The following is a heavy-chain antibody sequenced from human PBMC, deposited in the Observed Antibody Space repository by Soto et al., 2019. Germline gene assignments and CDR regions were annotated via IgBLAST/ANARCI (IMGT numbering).Heavy chain of an antibody. J-gene: IGHJ4*02. Sequence: SVKASWKASGGAFRSYAMSWVRQSPGQGLEWMGGIIPIFGTANYAQQFQGRVTITADESTRTAYMELSSLRAEDTAVYYCARGLIGIAAAGEDYWGQGTLVTVSS. CDR3: ARGLIGIAAAGEDY. CDR2: IIPIFGTA. D-gene: IGHD6-13*01. V-gene: IGHV1-69*13. CDR1: GGAFRSYA.